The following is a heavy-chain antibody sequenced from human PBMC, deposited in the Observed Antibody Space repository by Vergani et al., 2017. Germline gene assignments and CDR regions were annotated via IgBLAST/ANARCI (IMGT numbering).Heavy chain of an antibody. V-gene: IGHV4-39*07. CDR1: GGSISSSSYY. D-gene: IGHD3-3*01. CDR3: ASGYDFWSGINWFDP. Sequence: QLQLQESGPGLVEPSETLSLTCTVSGGSISSSSYYLGWIRQPPGKGLEWIGSIYYSGSTYYNPSLKSRVTISVDTSKNQFSLKLSSVTAADTAVYYCASGYDFWSGINWFDPWGQGTLVIVSS. J-gene: IGHJ5*02. CDR2: IYYSGST.